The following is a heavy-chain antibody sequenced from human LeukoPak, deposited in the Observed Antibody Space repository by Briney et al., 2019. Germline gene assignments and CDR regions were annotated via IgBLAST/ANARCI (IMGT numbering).Heavy chain of an antibody. J-gene: IGHJ2*01. V-gene: IGHV4-59*01. D-gene: IGHD3-22*01. CDR3: ARSSGFGYFDL. CDR2: IYYSGST. Sequence: KASETLSLTCTVSGGSISSYYWSWIRQPPGKGLEWIGYIYYSGSTNYNPSLKSRVTISKDTSKTQFSLKLSSVTAADTAVYFCARSSGFGYFDLWGRGTLVTVSS. CDR1: GGSISSYY.